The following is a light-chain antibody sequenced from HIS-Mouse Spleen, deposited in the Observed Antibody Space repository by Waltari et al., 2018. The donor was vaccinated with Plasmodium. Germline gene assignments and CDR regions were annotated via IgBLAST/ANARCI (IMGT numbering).Light chain of an antibody. CDR2: RNN. V-gene: IGLV1-47*01. CDR1: SSKLGSNY. CDR3: AAWDDSLSGPV. J-gene: IGLJ3*02. Sequence: QSVLTQPPSASGTPGQRVTISCSGSSSKLGSNYVYWYQQLQGTAPKLLIYRNNQRPSGVPDRFSGSKSGTSASLAISGLRSEDEADYYCAAWDDSLSGPVFGGGTKLTVL.